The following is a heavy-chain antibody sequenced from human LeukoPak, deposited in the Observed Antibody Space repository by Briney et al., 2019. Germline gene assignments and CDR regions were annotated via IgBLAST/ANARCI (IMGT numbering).Heavy chain of an antibody. J-gene: IGHJ6*02. D-gene: IGHD6-13*01. CDR2: ISYDGSNK. V-gene: IGHV3-30-3*01. CDR1: GFTFSSYA. Sequence: PGGSLRLSCVASGFTFSSYAMHWVRQAPGKGLEWVAVISYDGSNKYYADSVKGRFTISRDNSKNTLYLQMNSLRAEDTAVYYCARDLVPRRYSSSWTLPYYGMDVWGQGTTVTVSS. CDR3: ARDLVPRRYSSSWTLPYYGMDV.